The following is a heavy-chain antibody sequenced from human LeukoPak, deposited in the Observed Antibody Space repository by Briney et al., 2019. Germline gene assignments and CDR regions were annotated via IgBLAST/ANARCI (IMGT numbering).Heavy chain of an antibody. CDR2: INHSGST. D-gene: IGHD1-26*01. V-gene: IGHV4-39*07. J-gene: IGHJ4*02. CDR1: GGSISSSSYY. CDR3: ARASGGSLIDY. Sequence: SETLSLTCTVSGGSISSSSYYWAWIRQPPGKGLEWIGEINHSGSTNYNPSLKSRVTISVDTSKNQFSLKLSSVTAADTAVYYCARASGGSLIDYWGQGTLVTVSS.